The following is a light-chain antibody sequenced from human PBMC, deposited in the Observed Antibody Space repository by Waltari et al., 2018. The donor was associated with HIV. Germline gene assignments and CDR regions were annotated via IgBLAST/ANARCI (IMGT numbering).Light chain of an antibody. Sequence: SSALTQDPAVSVALGQTIRITCQGDNLSTYFASWYQRRPGQAPLLVIYGAGNRPSGIPDRFSGSSSGNTASLTITGAQAEDEADYFCNSRDYSGRRYVFGPGTRVSVL. CDR2: GAG. V-gene: IGLV3-19*01. CDR3: NSRDYSGRRYV. J-gene: IGLJ1*01. CDR1: NLSTYF.